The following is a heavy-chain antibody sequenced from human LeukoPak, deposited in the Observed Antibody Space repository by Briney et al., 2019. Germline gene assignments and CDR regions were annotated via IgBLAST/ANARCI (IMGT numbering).Heavy chain of an antibody. Sequence: PSESLSLTCTVSGDSVSGFYWNWLRQAPGTGLEWIPFIRFPASTADNPFLKSRVTFSLETSRNQLSLMLTSLAAADTAMYYCGRGSSGVYWYLDVWGRGTLVTVSS. D-gene: IGHD6-19*01. V-gene: IGHV4-59*02. J-gene: IGHJ2*01. CDR3: GRGSSGVYWYLDV. CDR2: IRFPAST. CDR1: GDSVSGFY.